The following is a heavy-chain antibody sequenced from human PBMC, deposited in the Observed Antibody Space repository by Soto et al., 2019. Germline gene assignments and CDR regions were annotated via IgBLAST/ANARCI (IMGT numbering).Heavy chain of an antibody. J-gene: IGHJ4*02. Sequence: QVQLVQSGAEVKKPGASVKVSCKASGYTFTNSDINWVRQAPGPGLEWMGWMNPDSGHAAYAQKFQGRVTLTTSTSTSTVYMEMRSLGSEDTAVYYCARRPHCSGGICYYGLDNWGQGTLVTVSS. D-gene: IGHD2-15*01. CDR1: GYTFTNSD. V-gene: IGHV1-8*01. CDR2: MNPDSGHA. CDR3: ARRPHCSGGICYYGLDN.